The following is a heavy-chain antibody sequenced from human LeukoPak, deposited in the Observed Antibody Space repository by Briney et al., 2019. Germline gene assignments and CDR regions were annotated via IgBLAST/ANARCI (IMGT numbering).Heavy chain of an antibody. Sequence: GGSLRLSCAASGITFSSYSMNWVRQAPGKGLEWVSSISSSSSYIYYADSVKGRFTISRDNAKNTLYLQMNSLRAEDTAVYYCARDLPDSYGPEGNWYFDLWGRGTLVTVSS. D-gene: IGHD5-18*01. CDR2: ISSSSSYI. V-gene: IGHV3-21*01. CDR3: ARDLPDSYGPEGNWYFDL. CDR1: GITFSSYS. J-gene: IGHJ2*01.